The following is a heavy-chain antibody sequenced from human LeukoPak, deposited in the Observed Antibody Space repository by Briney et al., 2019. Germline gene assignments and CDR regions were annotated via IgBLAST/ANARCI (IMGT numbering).Heavy chain of an antibody. CDR1: GVTLSSYA. D-gene: IGHD3-3*01. CDR2: ISGSGGST. V-gene: IGHV3-23*01. J-gene: IGHJ2*01. CDR3: AKPFTFFGVFPHYWYFDL. Sequence: GGSLRLSCAASGVTLSSYAMSWVRQAPGKGLEWVSAISGSGGSTYYADSVKGRFTISRDNSKNTLYLQMNSLRAEDTAVYYCAKPFTFFGVFPHYWYFDLGGRGPLVTVPS.